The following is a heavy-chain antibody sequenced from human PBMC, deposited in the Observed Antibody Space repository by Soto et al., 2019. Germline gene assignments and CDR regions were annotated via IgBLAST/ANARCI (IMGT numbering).Heavy chain of an antibody. J-gene: IGHJ3*02. Sequence: SETLSLTCTVSGGSISSYYWSWIRQPPGKGLEWIGYIYYSGSTNYNPSLKSRVTISVDTSKNQFSLKLSSVTAADTAVYYCARGTRRYSYDGDAFDIWGQGTMVTVS. CDR3: ARGTRRYSYDGDAFDI. CDR1: GGSISSYY. D-gene: IGHD5-18*01. CDR2: IYYSGST. V-gene: IGHV4-59*01.